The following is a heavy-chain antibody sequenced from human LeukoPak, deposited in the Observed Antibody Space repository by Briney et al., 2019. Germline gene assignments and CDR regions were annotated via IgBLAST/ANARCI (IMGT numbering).Heavy chain of an antibody. Sequence: ASVKVSCKASGYTFTSYGISWVRQAPGQGLEWMGWISAYNGNTNYAQKLQGRVTMTTDTSTSTAYMELRSLRSDDTAVYYYARNIVLMVYAIPHFDYWGQGTLVTVSS. J-gene: IGHJ4*02. CDR2: ISAYNGNT. D-gene: IGHD2-8*01. V-gene: IGHV1-18*01. CDR3: ARNIVLMVYAIPHFDY. CDR1: GYTFTSYG.